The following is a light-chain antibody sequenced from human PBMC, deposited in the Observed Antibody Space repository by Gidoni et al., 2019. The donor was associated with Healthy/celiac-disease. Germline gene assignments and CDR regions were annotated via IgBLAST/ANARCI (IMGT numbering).Light chain of an antibody. Sequence: DIVMTQSPDSLAVSLGERATINCKSSQSLLYSSNNKNYLTWYQQKPGQPPKLLVYWASTRESGVPDRFSGSGSGTDFTLTITSLQAEDVAVYYCQQYYSTPWTFXQXTKLEIK. CDR1: QSLLYSSNNKNY. V-gene: IGKV4-1*01. CDR3: QQYYSTPWT. J-gene: IGKJ2*01. CDR2: WAS.